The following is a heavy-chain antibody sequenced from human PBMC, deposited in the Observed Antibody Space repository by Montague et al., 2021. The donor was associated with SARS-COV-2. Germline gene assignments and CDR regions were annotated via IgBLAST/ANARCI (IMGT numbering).Heavy chain of an antibody. J-gene: IGHJ3*02. CDR2: TRNKAYGGTT. CDR3: IRESLLVGASLNAFDI. Sequence: SLRLSCAASGFTFGDYAMSWVRQAPGKGLEWVGFTRNKAYGGTTEYAASVKGRFTISRDDSKSIAYLQMNSLKTEDTAIYYCIRESLLVGASLNAFDIWGQGTIVTVSS. D-gene: IGHD1-26*01. CDR1: GFTFGDYA. V-gene: IGHV3-49*04.